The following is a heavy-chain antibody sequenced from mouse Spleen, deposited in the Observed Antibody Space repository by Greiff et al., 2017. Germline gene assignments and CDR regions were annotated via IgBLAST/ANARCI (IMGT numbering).Heavy chain of an antibody. D-gene: IGHD1-3*01. Sequence: QVQLQQPGAELVKPGASVTLSCKASGYSFTSYWMRWVTQSPGQGLEWIGMIHPNSGSTNYNEKFKSKATLTVDKSSSTAYMQLSSLTSEDSAVYYCAREWRAMDYWGQGTSVTVSS. J-gene: IGHJ4*01. CDR3: AREWRAMDY. V-gene: IGHV1-64*01. CDR2: IHPNSGST. CDR1: GYSFTSYW.